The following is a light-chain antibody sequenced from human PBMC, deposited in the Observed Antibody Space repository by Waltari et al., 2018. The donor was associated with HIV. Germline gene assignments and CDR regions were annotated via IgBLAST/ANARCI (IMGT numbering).Light chain of an antibody. CDR1: QNISTW. CDR3: QHPIKT. J-gene: IGKJ3*01. V-gene: IGKV1-5*03. CDR2: RAS. Sequence: DIQMTQSPSTLSASVGDRVTITCRASQNISTWLTWYQQKPGKAPKLLIYRASNLESGVPSRFSGSGSGTEFTLTISSLQPDDLATYYCQHPIKTFGPGTKVEIK.